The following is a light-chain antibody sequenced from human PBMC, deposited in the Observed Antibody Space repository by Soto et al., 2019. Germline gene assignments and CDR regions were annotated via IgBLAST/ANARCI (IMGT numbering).Light chain of an antibody. V-gene: IGKV3-20*01. CDR3: QQTFHSPRT. CDR1: QSIISNF. Sequence: EIVLTQSPGTLSLSPGETASLSCWASQSIISNFLAWYQQRRGQPPRLLIYDSSRRASGIPARFTGSGSGTAFTLTISRVEAEDSAVYYWQQTFHSPRTVGQGTRMEI. J-gene: IGKJ2*01. CDR2: DSS.